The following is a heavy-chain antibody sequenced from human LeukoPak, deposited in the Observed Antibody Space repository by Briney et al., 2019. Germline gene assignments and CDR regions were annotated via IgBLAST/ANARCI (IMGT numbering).Heavy chain of an antibody. CDR3: AREYSDYGYYYNMED. CDR1: GFTFSSYG. V-gene: IGHV3-33*01. Sequence: GGSLRLSCAASGFTFSSYGMHWVRQAPGEGLEWVAVIWYDGSNKYYADSVKGRFTISRDNSKNTMYLQMNSLRAEDTAVYYCAREYSDYGYYYNMEDWGQGTTVTVSS. CDR2: IWYDGSNK. D-gene: IGHD5-12*01. J-gene: IGHJ6*02.